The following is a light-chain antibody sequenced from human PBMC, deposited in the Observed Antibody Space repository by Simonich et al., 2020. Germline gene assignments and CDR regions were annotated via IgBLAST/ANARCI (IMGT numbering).Light chain of an antibody. J-gene: IGKJ1*01. Sequence: DIVMTQSPDSLAVSLGERATINCKSSQSVLYSSNNKNYLAWYQQKPGQPPKLLIYWASTRKSGVPDRFSCSGSGTEFTLTISSLQAEDVAVYYCQQYYSTPQTFGQGTKVEIK. V-gene: IGKV4-1*01. CDR3: QQYYSTPQT. CDR2: WAS. CDR1: QSVLYSSNNKNY.